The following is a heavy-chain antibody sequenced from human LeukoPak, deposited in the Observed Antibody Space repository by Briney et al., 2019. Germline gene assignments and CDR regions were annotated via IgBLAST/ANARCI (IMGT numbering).Heavy chain of an antibody. Sequence: GGSLRLSCAASGFTFSSYAMHWVRQAPGKGLEWVAAISYDGSNKYYADSVKGRFTISRDNSKNTLYLQMNSLRAEDTAVYYCARGSPYYYGSGSPPFDYWGQRTLVTVSS. CDR2: ISYDGSNK. V-gene: IGHV3-30-3*01. CDR3: ARGSPYYYGSGSPPFDY. J-gene: IGHJ4*02. D-gene: IGHD3-10*01. CDR1: GFTFSSYA.